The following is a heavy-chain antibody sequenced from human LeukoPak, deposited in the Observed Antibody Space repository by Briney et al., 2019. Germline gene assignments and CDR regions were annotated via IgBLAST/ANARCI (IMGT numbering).Heavy chain of an antibody. J-gene: IGHJ3*02. Sequence: SGTLSLTCAVYGGSFSGYYWSWIRQPPGKGLEWIGEINHSGSTNYNPSLKSRVTISVDTSKNQFSLKLSSVTAADTAVYYCARDIVVVPAAIWHRGHVAFDIWGQGTMVTVSS. CDR1: GGSFSGYY. CDR3: ARDIVVVPAAIWHRGHVAFDI. D-gene: IGHD2-2*02. V-gene: IGHV4-34*01. CDR2: INHSGST.